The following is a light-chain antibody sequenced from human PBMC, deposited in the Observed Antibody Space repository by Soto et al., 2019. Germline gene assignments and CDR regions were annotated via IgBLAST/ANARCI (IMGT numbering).Light chain of an antibody. CDR1: QSVSRN. CDR2: DAS. V-gene: IGKV3-15*01. Sequence: EIVMTQSPATLSVSPGERATLSCMASQSVSRNLAWYQQKPGQPPRLLIYDASTRATGVPARFGGSGSGTEFTLTISGLQSEDFAVYYCQQYGDWPPDTFGQGTKVQI. J-gene: IGKJ2*01. CDR3: QQYGDWPPDT.